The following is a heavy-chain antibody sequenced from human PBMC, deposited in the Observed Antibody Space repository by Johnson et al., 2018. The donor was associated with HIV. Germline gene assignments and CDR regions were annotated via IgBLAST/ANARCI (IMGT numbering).Heavy chain of an antibody. CDR2: ISYDGSNK. D-gene: IGHD5-24*01. CDR1: GFTFRTYV. J-gene: IGHJ3*02. CDR3: ARGEEMATMLI. V-gene: IGHV3-30-3*01. Sequence: QVQLVESGGGVVQPGRSLRLSCEVYGFTFRTYVMHWVRQAPGKGLEWVAVISYDGSNKYYADSVKGRFTIARDNSKNTLYLQMNSRRAEDTAVYYCARGEEMATMLIWGQGTMVTVSS.